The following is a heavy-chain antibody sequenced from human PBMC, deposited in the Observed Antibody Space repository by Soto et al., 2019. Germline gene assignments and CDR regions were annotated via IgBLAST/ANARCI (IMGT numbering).Heavy chain of an antibody. CDR3: AKAGERFRYYFDS. D-gene: IGHD2-21*01. V-gene: IGHV3-23*01. CDR2: ISGSGDKT. CDR1: GFTFNNYA. Sequence: EVQLLESGGGLVQPGGSLTLSCAASGFTFNNYAMNWVRQAPGKGLEWVSAISGSGDKTYYADSVKGRFTISRDISKNMVYLHMNSMRADHTAVYYCAKAGERFRYYFDSWGQGSLVTVSS. J-gene: IGHJ4*02.